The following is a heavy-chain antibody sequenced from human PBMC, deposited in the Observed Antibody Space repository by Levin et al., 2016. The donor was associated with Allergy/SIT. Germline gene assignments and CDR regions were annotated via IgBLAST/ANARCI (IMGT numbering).Heavy chain of an antibody. CDR3: AREPTFYDFWSGWAFDY. J-gene: IGHJ4*02. D-gene: IGHD3-3*01. V-gene: IGHV1-18*04. Sequence: ASVKVSCKASGYTFTSYGISWVRQAPGQGLEWMGWISAYNGNTNYAQKLQGRVTMTTDTSTSTAYMELRSLRSDDTAVYYCAREPTFYDFWSGWAFDYWGQGTLVTVSS. CDR1: GYTFTSYG. CDR2: ISAYNGNT.